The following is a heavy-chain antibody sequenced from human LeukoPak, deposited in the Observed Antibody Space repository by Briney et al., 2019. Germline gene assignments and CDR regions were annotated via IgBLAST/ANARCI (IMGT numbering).Heavy chain of an antibody. CDR3: VFYAGGYYYMDV. V-gene: IGHV4-39*07. J-gene: IGHJ6*03. Sequence: SETLSLTCTVSGGSISTINYYWGWIRQPPGKGLEWIGSIDYSGNTYYDPSLRSRVTISADTSENQFSLKLSSVTAADMAVYYGVFYAGGYYYMDVWGKGTTVTVSS. CDR2: IDYSGNT. D-gene: IGHD2/OR15-2a*01. CDR1: GGSISTINYY.